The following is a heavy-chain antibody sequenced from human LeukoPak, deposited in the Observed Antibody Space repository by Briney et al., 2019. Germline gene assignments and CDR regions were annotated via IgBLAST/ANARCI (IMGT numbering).Heavy chain of an antibody. V-gene: IGHV3-7*01. CDR2: IKVDGSEK. CDR3: ATYTNWVAGDV. D-gene: IGHD1-1*01. CDR1: VFTFSESW. Sequence: GGSLRLSCAASVFTFSESWMSSVRQTPGQGEEWVAAIKVDGSEKDYVDSVKGRFTISRDNAKNSLYLQMNSPRAEDTAVYYCATYTNWVAGDVWGQGTTVSVSS. J-gene: IGHJ6*02.